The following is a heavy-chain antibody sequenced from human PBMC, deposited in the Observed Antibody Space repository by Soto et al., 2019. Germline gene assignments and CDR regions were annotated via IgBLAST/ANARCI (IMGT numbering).Heavy chain of an antibody. CDR1: GFTFSDYY. CDR2: TSGSGSTM. D-gene: IGHD3-9*01. V-gene: IGHV3-11*01. CDR3: AGGRVNVYDWFSFDD. Sequence: QVQLVESGGGLVKPGGSLKLSCVASGFTFSDYYMTWIRRAPGKGLEWISYTSGSGSTMYYTDSVRGRFTISRNNTQNSLYLQMNSLGADATAVYYCAGGRVNVYDWFSFDDWGQGTLVSVSS. J-gene: IGHJ4*02.